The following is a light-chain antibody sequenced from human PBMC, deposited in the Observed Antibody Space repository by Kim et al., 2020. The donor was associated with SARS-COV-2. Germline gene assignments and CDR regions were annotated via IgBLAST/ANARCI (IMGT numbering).Light chain of an antibody. Sequence: DIQMTQSPSSLSASVGDRVTITCRATQDISHYLAWFQQKPGKAPKSLIYAASSLHSGVPSKFSGSGSGTDFTLTISSLQLEDFATYYCQQYKTYPYTFGQGTKLEI. J-gene: IGKJ2*01. CDR2: AAS. CDR1: QDISHY. CDR3: QQYKTYPYT. V-gene: IGKV1-16*02.